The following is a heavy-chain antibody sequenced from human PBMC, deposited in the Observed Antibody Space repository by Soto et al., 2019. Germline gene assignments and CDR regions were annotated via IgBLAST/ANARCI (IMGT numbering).Heavy chain of an antibody. CDR3: ARPAYCRGGSCYTGPKYFQH. Sequence: GGSLVLSCAASGFVLSGYAMHWVRQAPGKGLECVAVISFDGKKSDYADSVKGRFAISIDTSQNTVVLQGNSMRPGNTAVYYCARPAYCRGGSCYTGPKYFQHWGQGALVIVSS. V-gene: IGHV3-30*09. CDR1: GFVLSGYA. D-gene: IGHD2-15*01. J-gene: IGHJ1*01. CDR2: ISFDGKKS.